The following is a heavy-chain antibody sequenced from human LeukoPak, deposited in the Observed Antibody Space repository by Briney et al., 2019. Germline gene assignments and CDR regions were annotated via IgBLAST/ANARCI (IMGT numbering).Heavy chain of an antibody. CDR2: INWNGGRT. Sequence: GGSLRLSCVAFGFTFDDYGMSWVRQAPGKGLQWVSGINWNGGRTGYADSVKGRFTISRDNAKNSLYLQKNSLRAEDTAFYYCAREDISGWFDPWGQGTLVTVSS. CDR1: GFTFDDYG. D-gene: IGHD5-12*01. CDR3: AREDISGWFDP. J-gene: IGHJ5*02. V-gene: IGHV3-20*04.